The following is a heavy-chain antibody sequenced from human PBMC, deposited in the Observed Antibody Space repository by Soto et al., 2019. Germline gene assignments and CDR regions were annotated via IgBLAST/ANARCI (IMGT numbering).Heavy chain of an antibody. CDR1: GGSISSGDYY. V-gene: IGHV4-30-4*01. D-gene: IGHD3-3*01. CDR2: IYYSGST. Sequence: SETLSLTCTVSGGSISSGDYYWSWIRQPPGKGLEWIGYIYYSGSTYYNPSLKGRVTISVDTSKNQFSLKLSSVTAADTAVYYCARVPGGDFWSGYYDGYFDYWGQGTLVTVSS. CDR3: ARVPGGDFWSGYYDGYFDY. J-gene: IGHJ4*02.